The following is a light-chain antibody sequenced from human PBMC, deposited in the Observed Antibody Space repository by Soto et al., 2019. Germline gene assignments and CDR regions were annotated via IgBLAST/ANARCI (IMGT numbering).Light chain of an antibody. Sequence: EIVLTQSPATLSVSPGERATLSCRASQSVRSNLAWYQQKPGQAPRLLIYDASTRATGIPARFSGSGSGTEFTGIISSLQSEGSAVYYCQQYNNRPPLTFGGGTKVGIK. CDR2: DAS. CDR3: QQYNNRPPLT. J-gene: IGKJ4*01. CDR1: QSVRSN. V-gene: IGKV3-15*01.